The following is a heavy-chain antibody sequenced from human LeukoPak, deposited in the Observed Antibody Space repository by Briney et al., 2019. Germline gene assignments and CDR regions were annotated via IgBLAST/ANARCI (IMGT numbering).Heavy chain of an antibody. V-gene: IGHV1-2*02. CDR2: INPNSGGT. Sequence: ASVKVSCKASGYTFTGYYMHWVRQAPGQGLEWMGWINPNSGGTGYAQKFQGRVTMTRNTSISTAYMELSSLRSEDTAVYYCAISLPIWGSYRTLDYWGQGTLVTVSS. CDR3: AISLPIWGSYRTLDY. CDR1: GYTFTGYY. J-gene: IGHJ4*02. D-gene: IGHD3-16*02.